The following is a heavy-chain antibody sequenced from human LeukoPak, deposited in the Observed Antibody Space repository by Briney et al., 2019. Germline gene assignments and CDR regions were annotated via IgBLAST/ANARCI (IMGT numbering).Heavy chain of an antibody. J-gene: IGHJ5*02. Sequence: SETLSLTCTVSGGSISSHYWSWIRQPPGKGLEWIGYIYYSGSTNYNPSLKSRVTISVDTSKNQFSLKLSSVTAADTAVYYCARDLGYCSSSSCYAWFDPWGQGTLVTVSS. D-gene: IGHD2-2*01. CDR3: ARDLGYCSSSSCYAWFDP. CDR1: GGSISSHY. V-gene: IGHV4-59*11. CDR2: IYYSGST.